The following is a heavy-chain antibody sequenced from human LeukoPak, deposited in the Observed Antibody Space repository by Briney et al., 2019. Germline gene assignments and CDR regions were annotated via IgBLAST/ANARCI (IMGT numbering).Heavy chain of an antibody. CDR2: INPNSGGT. V-gene: IGHV1-2*02. CDR3: ARGRWLIDY. Sequence: GASVKVSCKASGYTFTGYYMHWVRQAPGQGLEWMGWINPNSGGTNYAQEFQGRVTMTRDTSISTAYMELSRLRSDDTAVYYCARGRWLIDYWGQGTLVTVSS. D-gene: IGHD5-12*01. J-gene: IGHJ4*02. CDR1: GYTFTGYY.